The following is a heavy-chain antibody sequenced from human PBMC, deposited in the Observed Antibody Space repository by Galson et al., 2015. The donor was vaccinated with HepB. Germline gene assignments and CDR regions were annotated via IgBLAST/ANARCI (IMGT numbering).Heavy chain of an antibody. V-gene: IGHV1-18*01. CDR1: GYTFTSYA. D-gene: IGHD1-26*01. CDR3: ARDRVPYSGGSSEFDY. J-gene: IGHJ4*02. CDR2: ISPFNGKT. Sequence: QSGAEVKKPGASVKVSCKASGYTFTSYAINWVRQAPGQGLEWMGWISPFNGKTNYAQNLQGRVTMTTDTSTTTAYMELRSLTSDDTAVYWCARDRVPYSGGSSEFDYWGQGTLVTVSS.